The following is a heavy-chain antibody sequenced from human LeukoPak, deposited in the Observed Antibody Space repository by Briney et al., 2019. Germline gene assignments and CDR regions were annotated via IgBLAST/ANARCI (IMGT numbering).Heavy chain of an antibody. Sequence: PGGSLRLSRAASGFTFSSYAMRWVRQAPGKGLEWVAVISYDGSNKYYADSVKGRFTISRDNSKNTLYLQMNSLRAEDTAVYCCARDPLGDYYDSSGYSYYFDYWGQGTLVTVSS. CDR1: GFTFSSYA. D-gene: IGHD3-22*01. CDR2: ISYDGSNK. CDR3: ARDPLGDYYDSSGYSYYFDY. J-gene: IGHJ4*02. V-gene: IGHV3-30-3*01.